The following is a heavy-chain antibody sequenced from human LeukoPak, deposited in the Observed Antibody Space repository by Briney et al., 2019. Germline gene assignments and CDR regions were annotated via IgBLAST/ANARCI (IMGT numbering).Heavy chain of an antibody. CDR3: TRGSGAFSPFGF. J-gene: IGHJ4*02. CDR2: VHLSGAS. V-gene: IGHV4-4*02. D-gene: IGHD1-26*01. CDR1: GGSILTTNW. Sequence: SETLSLTCAVSGGSILTTNWWSWGRQPPGKGLEWIGEVHLSGASNYNPSLKSRVNMSIDKSKNQLSLELTSVTAADTAIHYCTRGSGAFSPFGFWGQGTLVTVSS.